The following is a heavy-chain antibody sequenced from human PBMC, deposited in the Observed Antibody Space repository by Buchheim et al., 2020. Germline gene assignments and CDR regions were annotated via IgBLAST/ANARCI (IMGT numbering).Heavy chain of an antibody. J-gene: IGHJ6*04. Sequence: EVQLVESGGGLVQPGGSLRLSCEASRFSFSSYWMSWVRQAPGKGLEWVANINQDGSETNYVDSVKGRFTISRDNARNSLHLQMNSRRAEDTAVYYCTTYPGVGIDVWGKGTT. CDR3: TTYPGVGIDV. CDR2: INQDGSET. D-gene: IGHD2-2*02. V-gene: IGHV3-7*01. CDR1: RFSFSSYW.